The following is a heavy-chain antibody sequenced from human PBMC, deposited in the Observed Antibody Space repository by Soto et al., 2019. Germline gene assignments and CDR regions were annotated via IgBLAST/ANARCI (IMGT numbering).Heavy chain of an antibody. Sequence: QLQLQESGPGLVKPSETLSLTCTVSDGSISSHNYYWGWIRQPPGKGLEWLGSIYYSGATYYNPSLESRVTISVDTSKNQFALKMTSVTAADTAVYYCARREHILTTYYFDYWGQGTLGTVSS. CDR3: ARREHILTTYYFDY. CDR2: IYYSGAT. J-gene: IGHJ4*02. V-gene: IGHV4-39*01. CDR1: DGSISSHNYY. D-gene: IGHD3-9*01.